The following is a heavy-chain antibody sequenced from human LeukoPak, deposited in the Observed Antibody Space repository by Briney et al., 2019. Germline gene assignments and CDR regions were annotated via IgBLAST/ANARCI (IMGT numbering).Heavy chain of an antibody. Sequence: GGSLRLSCAASGFTFSSYWMSWVRQAPGKGLEWVANIDEDGSGKNYMDSVGGRFTITRDNAKNSGYWQMNSLRAEDTVFYDCARSVGSEDRWGQGILVTVSA. V-gene: IGHV3-7*01. J-gene: IGHJ5*02. D-gene: IGHD4-23*01. CDR3: ARSVGSEDR. CDR2: IDEDGSGK. CDR1: GFTFSSYW.